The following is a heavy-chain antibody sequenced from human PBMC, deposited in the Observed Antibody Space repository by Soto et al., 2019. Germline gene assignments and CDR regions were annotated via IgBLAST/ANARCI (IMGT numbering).Heavy chain of an antibody. V-gene: IGHV1-69*12. CDR3: VRVVVIPGYTEP. J-gene: IGHJ5*02. Sequence: QVQLVQSGAEVRQPASSVKVSCKTSGGTFSSYAISWVRQAPGQGLEWMGGIVPIVGTTTYAQKLQGRVNINAGETTGPGYMPVRRPGSDDTAVSFCVRVVVIPGYTEPWGQGNPVPV. D-gene: IGHD5-12*01. CDR1: GGTFSSYA. CDR2: IVPIVGTT.